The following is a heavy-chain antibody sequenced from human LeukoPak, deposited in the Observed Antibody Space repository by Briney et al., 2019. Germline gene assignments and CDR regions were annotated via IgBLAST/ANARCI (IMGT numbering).Heavy chain of an antibody. Sequence: GPLRLSCAASGFTFSSYWMHWIRQPPGKGLEWIGYIYYSGSTNYNPSLKSRVTISVDTSRNQFSLKLSSVTAADTAVYYCARGDSGSYYIYYYYYMDVWGKGTTVTVSS. CDR1: GFTFSSYW. J-gene: IGHJ6*03. D-gene: IGHD1-26*01. CDR3: ARGDSGSYYIYYYYYMDV. CDR2: IYYSGST. V-gene: IGHV4-59*01.